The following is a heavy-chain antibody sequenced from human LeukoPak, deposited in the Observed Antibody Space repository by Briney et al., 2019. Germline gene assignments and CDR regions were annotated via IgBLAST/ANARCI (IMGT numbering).Heavy chain of an antibody. J-gene: IGHJ4*02. CDR2: ISSSGSTI. V-gene: IGHV3-48*03. CDR3: ARDRGVVAGTPLYYFGC. Sequence: GGSLRLSCAASGFTFSSYEMNWVRQAPGKGLEWVSYISSSGSTIYYADSVKGRFTISRDNAKNSLYLQMNSLRAEDTAVYYCARDRGVVAGTPLYYFGCWGQGTLVTVSS. D-gene: IGHD6-19*01. CDR1: GFTFSSYE.